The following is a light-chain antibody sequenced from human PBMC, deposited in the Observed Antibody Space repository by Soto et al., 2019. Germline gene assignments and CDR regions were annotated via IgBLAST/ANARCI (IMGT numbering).Light chain of an antibody. CDR3: QQYGSSPVT. Sequence: EIVLTQSPGTLSLSPGERATLSCRASQSVSSSYLAWYQQKPGQAPRLLIYGASSRATGNPDRFSGSGSGTDFTLTISRLEPEDFAVYYCQQYGSSPVTFGQGTKLEIK. J-gene: IGKJ2*01. CDR2: GAS. CDR1: QSVSSSY. V-gene: IGKV3-20*01.